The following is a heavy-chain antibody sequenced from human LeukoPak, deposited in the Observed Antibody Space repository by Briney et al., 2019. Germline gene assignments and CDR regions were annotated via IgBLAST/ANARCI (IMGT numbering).Heavy chain of an antibody. CDR1: GFTVSSNY. D-gene: IGHD6-13*01. CDR3: ASRIAAARDYYYYGMDV. Sequence: GGSLRLSCAASGFTVSSNYMSWVRQAPGKGLEWVSVIYSGGSTYYADSVKGRFTISRDNSKNTLYLQMNSLRAEDTAVYYCASRIAAARDYYYYGMDVWGQGTTVTVS. V-gene: IGHV3-66*01. CDR2: IYSGGST. J-gene: IGHJ6*02.